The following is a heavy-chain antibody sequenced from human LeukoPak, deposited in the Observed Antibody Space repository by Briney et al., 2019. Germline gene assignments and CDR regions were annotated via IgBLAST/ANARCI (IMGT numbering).Heavy chain of an antibody. CDR1: GYTFTDYY. J-gene: IGHJ4*02. D-gene: IGHD1-26*01. CDR3: ATVASREVGATFDY. V-gene: IGHV1-69-2*01. Sequence: ASVKVSCXVSGYTFTDYYMHWVQQARGKGLEWMGLVDPEDGKTIYAEKFQGRVTITADTSTDTAYMELSSLRSEDTAVYYCATVASREVGATFDYWGQGTLVTVSS. CDR2: VDPEDGKT.